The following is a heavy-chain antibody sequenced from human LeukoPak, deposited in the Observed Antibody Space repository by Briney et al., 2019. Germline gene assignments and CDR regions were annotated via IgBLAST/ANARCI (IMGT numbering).Heavy chain of an antibody. Sequence: GRSLRLSCAASGFTFTSYGMHWVRQAPGKGLEWVAVIWYDGSKTYYVDSVKGRFTISRDYSKNTLYLQMSSLRAEDTAVYYCARAGGSNEFDYWGQGTLVTVSS. J-gene: IGHJ4*02. V-gene: IGHV3-33*08. CDR3: ARAGGSNEFDY. CDR1: GFTFTSYG. CDR2: IWYDGSKT. D-gene: IGHD2-8*01.